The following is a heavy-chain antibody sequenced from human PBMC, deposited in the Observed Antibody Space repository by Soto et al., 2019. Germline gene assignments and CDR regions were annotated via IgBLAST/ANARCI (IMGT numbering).Heavy chain of an antibody. CDR2: IIPIFGTA. CDR1: GGTFSSYA. Sequence: QVQLVQSGAEVKKPGSSVKVSCKASGGTFSSYAISWVRQAPGQGLEWMGGIIPIFGTANYAQKFQGRVTITADESTSTAYMELSSLRSEDTAVYYCARENHPVGAANNYYYYGMDVWGQGTTVTVSS. CDR3: ARENHPVGAANNYYYYGMDV. V-gene: IGHV1-69*01. D-gene: IGHD6-13*01. J-gene: IGHJ6*02.